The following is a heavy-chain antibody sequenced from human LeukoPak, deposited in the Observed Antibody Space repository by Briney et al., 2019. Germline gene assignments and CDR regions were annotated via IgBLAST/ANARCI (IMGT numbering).Heavy chain of an antibody. CDR3: ARGLSRFDSSGYYFEK. CDR1: GFIFNNYD. D-gene: IGHD3-22*01. Sequence: GGSLRLSCAASGFIFNNYDMHWVRQPTGKGLEWVSAIGPAGDTYYPDSVKGRFTISRENAKNSFYLQMNSLRAGDTAVYYCARGLSRFDSSGYYFEKWGQGTLVTVSS. V-gene: IGHV3-13*01. J-gene: IGHJ4*02. CDR2: IGPAGDT.